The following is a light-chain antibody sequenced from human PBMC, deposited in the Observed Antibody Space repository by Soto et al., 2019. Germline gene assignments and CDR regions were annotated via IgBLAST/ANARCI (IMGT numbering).Light chain of an antibody. V-gene: IGLV2-14*01. Sequence: QSALTQPASVSGSPGQSITISCTGTTTDVRDYESVSWYQQHPGKAPKLLIYEVSDRPSGVSNRFSGSKSGNTASLTISGLQTDDEADYYCAAWDDSLSGYVFGTGTKLTVL. J-gene: IGLJ1*01. CDR1: TTDVRDYES. CDR2: EVS. CDR3: AAWDDSLSGYV.